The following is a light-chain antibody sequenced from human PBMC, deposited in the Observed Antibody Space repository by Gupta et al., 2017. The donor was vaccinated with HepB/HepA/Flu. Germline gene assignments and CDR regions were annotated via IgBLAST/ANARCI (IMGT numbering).Light chain of an antibody. CDR1: SSDSGDYNY. Sequence: QSALTQPPSVSGSPGQSITISCTGTSSDSGDYNYVSWYQQYPGKAPKLLIYHVSNRPSGVSDRFSGSKSGNTASLTISGLQADDEADYYCDSFTATTTLVVCGGGTKVT. CDR3: DSFTATTTLVV. CDR2: HVS. V-gene: IGLV2-14*03. J-gene: IGLJ2*01.